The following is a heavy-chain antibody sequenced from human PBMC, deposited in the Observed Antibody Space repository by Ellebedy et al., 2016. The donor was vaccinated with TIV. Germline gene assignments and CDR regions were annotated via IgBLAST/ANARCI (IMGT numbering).Heavy chain of an antibody. J-gene: IGHJ4*02. CDR1: GFTFSSYW. CDR2: IKQDGSEK. V-gene: IGHV3-7*05. CDR3: AKGPRFGELPFDY. Sequence: PGGSLRLSCAASGFTFSSYWMSWVRQAPGKGLEWVANIKQDGSEKYYVDSVQGRFTISRDNSKNTLYLQMSSLRAEDTAVYYCAKGPRFGELPFDYWGQGTLVTFSS. D-gene: IGHD3-10*01.